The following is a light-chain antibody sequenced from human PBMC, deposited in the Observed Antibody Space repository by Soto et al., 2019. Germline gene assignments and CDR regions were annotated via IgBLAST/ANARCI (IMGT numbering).Light chain of an antibody. Sequence: EIVLTQSPGTLSLSPGERATLSCRASQRLTSSYLAWFQQKPGQAPRLLISGVSSRATGIPDRFSGSGSGTDFTLTITRLEPEDFAVYYCQQSVSSRTFGQGTKVEIK. CDR2: GVS. CDR1: QRLTSSY. V-gene: IGKV3-20*01. J-gene: IGKJ1*01. CDR3: QQSVSSRT.